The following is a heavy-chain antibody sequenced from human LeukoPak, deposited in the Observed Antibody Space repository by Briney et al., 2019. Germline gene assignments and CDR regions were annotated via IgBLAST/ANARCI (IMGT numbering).Heavy chain of an antibody. J-gene: IGHJ2*01. Sequence: PSETLSLTCTVSGVSMSSNYWSWIRQPAGEGLEWIGRMHTSGNTNYNPSLKSRVTMSLDTSKNQVSLKLSSVTAADTAVYYCARFHVHGYNSGLDLWGRGTLVTVSS. CDR3: ARFHVHGYNSGLDL. CDR1: GVSMSSNY. V-gene: IGHV4-4*07. CDR2: MHTSGNT. D-gene: IGHD5-18*01.